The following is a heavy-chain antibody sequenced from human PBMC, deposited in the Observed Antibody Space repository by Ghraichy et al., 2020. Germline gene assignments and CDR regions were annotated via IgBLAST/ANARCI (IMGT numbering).Heavy chain of an antibody. Sequence: GGSLRLSCAASGFTFSSYGMHWVRQAPGKGLEWVAVIWYDGSNKYYADSVKGRFTISRDNSKNTLYLQMNSLRAEDTAVYYCARDPTERYDFLSDYWPFDYWGQGTLVTVSS. J-gene: IGHJ4*02. V-gene: IGHV3-33*01. CDR3: ARDPTERYDFLSDYWPFDY. CDR2: IWYDGSNK. D-gene: IGHD3-3*01. CDR1: GFTFSSYG.